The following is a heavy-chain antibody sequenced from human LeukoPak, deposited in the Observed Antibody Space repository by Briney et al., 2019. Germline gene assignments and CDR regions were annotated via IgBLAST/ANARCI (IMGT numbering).Heavy chain of an antibody. CDR2: INHSGST. J-gene: IGHJ4*02. Sequence: PSETLSLTCAVYGGSFSGYYWSWIRQPPGKGLEWIGEINHSGSTNYNPSLKSRVTISVDTSKNQFSLKLSSVTAADTAVYYCAGGLRPSRLGLDYWGQGTLVTVSS. D-gene: IGHD3-9*01. V-gene: IGHV4-34*01. CDR3: AGGLRPSRLGLDY. CDR1: GGSFSGYY.